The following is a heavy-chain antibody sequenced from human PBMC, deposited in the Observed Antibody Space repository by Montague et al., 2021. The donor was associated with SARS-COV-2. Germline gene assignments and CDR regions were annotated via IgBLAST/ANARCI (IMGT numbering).Heavy chain of an antibody. V-gene: IGHV4-59*11. Sequence: SETLSLTCTVSGRSISSHFWSWIRQPPGKGLEWIAYINYVGGSNYNPSLKSRVNVSVETSKNQFSLKLTSLIAADTAVYYCARATSVRGAVSWFDPWGQGILVSVSS. CDR3: ARATSVRGAVSWFDP. CDR2: INYVGGS. D-gene: IGHD3-10*02. J-gene: IGHJ5*02. CDR1: GRSISSHF.